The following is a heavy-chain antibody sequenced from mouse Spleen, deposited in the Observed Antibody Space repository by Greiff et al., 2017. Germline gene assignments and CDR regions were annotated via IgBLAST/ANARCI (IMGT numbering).Heavy chain of an antibody. Sequence: VKLQQPGAELVRPGTSVKLSCKASGYTFTSYWMHWVKQRPGQGLEWIGVIDPSDSYTNYNQKFKGKATLTVDTSSSTAYMQLSSLTSEDSAVYYCARGDDYDAWFAYWGQGTLVTVSA. CDR1: GYTFTSYW. J-gene: IGHJ3*01. CDR2: IDPSDSYT. D-gene: IGHD2-4*01. CDR3: ARGDDYDAWFAY. V-gene: IGHV1-59*01.